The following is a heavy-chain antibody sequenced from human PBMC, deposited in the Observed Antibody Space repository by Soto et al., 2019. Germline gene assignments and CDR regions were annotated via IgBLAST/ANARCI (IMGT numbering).Heavy chain of an antibody. J-gene: IGHJ4*02. CDR3: ARRYCSDSYCSYFDY. V-gene: IGHV4-34*01. Sequence: PSETLSLTCAVYGGSVSGYFWSWIRQPPGKGLEWIGEINHSGTTSYSPSLDSRVTTSVDTSKNQFSLRLSSVTAADTAIYYCARRYCSDSYCSYFDYWGRGTLDTVSS. D-gene: IGHD2-15*01. CDR2: INHSGTT. CDR1: GGSVSGYF.